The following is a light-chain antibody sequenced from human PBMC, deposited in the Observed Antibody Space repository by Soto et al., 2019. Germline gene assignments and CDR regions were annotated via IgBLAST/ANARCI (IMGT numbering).Light chain of an antibody. Sequence: SVLTQPASLSGSPGQSITISCTGTSSDIGSYNLVSWYPPHPGKVPKVMIYEVDRRPSGVSNRFSGSKSGNTASLTISGLQAEDEADYYCWAYAGSNSYVFGTGTKVTVL. CDR3: WAYAGSNSYV. V-gene: IGLV2-23*02. J-gene: IGLJ1*01. CDR2: EVD. CDR1: SSDIGSYNL.